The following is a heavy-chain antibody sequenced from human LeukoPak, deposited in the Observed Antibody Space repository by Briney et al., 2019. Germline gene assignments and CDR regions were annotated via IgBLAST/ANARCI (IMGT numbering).Heavy chain of an antibody. V-gene: IGHV1-18*01. CDR2: ISAYNGNT. CDR1: GYTFTSYG. D-gene: IGHD2-2*01. CDR3: ARRTNIVVVPAATPQRASPYFYYYYMDV. J-gene: IGHJ6*03. Sequence: ASVKVSCKASGYTFTSYGISWVRQAPGQGLEWMGWISAYNGNTNYARKLQGRVTMTTDTSTSTAYMELRSLRSDDTAVYYCARRTNIVVVPAATPQRASPYFYYYYMDVWGKGTTVTVSS.